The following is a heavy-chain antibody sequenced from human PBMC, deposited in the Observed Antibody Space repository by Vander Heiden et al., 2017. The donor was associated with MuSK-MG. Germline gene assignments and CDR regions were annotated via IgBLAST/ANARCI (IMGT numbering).Heavy chain of an antibody. D-gene: IGHD3-22*01. CDR2: ISGSGGST. J-gene: IGHJ4*02. CDR1: GFTFSSYA. CDR3: AKYFGNYYDSSGLDY. Sequence: EVQLLESGGGLVQPGGSLRLSCAASGFTFSSYAMSWVRQAPGKGLEWVSAISGSGGSTYYADSVSGRFTISRDNSKNTLYLPMNSLRAEDTAVYYCAKYFGNYYDSSGLDYWGQGTLVTVS. V-gene: IGHV3-23*01.